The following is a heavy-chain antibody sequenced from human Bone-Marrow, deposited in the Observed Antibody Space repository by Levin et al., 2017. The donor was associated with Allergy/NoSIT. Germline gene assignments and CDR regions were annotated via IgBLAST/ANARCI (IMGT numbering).Heavy chain of an antibody. V-gene: IGHV1-46*01. D-gene: IGHD2-15*01. J-gene: IGHJ5*02. CDR1: GYTFTSYY. CDR3: ARGGYCDDNTCRNWFDP. Sequence: ASVKVSCRTSGYTFTSYYMHWVRQAPGQGLEWMGVSNPTGGSTTYAQKFQDRITLTRDTLTSTVYMELSSLGSDDTAVYYCARGGYCDDNTCRNWFDPWGQGTLVTVSS. CDR2: SNPTGGST.